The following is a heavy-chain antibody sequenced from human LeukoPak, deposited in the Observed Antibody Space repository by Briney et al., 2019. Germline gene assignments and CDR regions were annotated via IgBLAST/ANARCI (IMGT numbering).Heavy chain of an antibody. V-gene: IGHV3-74*01. D-gene: IGHD6-19*01. Sequence: GGSLRLSCAVSGFTFSSYWMYWVRQAPGKGLVWVSRLSGDGDYTNYEDSVKGRFTISRDNAKNTLYLHMNTRRAEDTAVYYCVRGSNGWSGMDVWGQGTTVTVSS. CDR1: GFTFSSYW. J-gene: IGHJ6*02. CDR2: LSGDGDYT. CDR3: VRGSNGWSGMDV.